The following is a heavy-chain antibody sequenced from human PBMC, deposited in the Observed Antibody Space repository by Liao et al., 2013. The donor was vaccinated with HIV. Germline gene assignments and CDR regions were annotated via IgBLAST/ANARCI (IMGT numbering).Heavy chain of an antibody. J-gene: IGHJ4*02. CDR1: GGSFSGYY. CDR3: ARGPMFLSQYYFDY. Sequence: QVQLQQWGAGLLKPSETLSLTCAVYGGSFSGYYWSWIRQPPGKGRGVDWGKYNHSGSTNYNPSLKSRVTISVDTSKNQFSLKLSSVTAADTAVYYCARGPMFLSQYYFDYWGQGTLVTVSS. V-gene: IGHV4-34*01. D-gene: IGHD2/OR15-2a*01. CDR2: YNHSGST.